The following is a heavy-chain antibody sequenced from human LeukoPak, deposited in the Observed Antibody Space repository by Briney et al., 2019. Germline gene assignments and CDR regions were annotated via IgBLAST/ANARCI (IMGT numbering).Heavy chain of an antibody. CDR3: ARTTVHGSLDY. CDR1: GGSISSYY. CDR2: IYYSGST. D-gene: IGHD4-11*01. Sequence: SETLSLTCTVSGGSISSYYWSWIRQPPGKGLEWIGYIYYSGSTNYNPSLKSRVTISVDTSKNQFSLKLSSVTAADTAVYYCARTTVHGSLDYWGQGTLVTVSS. V-gene: IGHV4-59*01. J-gene: IGHJ4*02.